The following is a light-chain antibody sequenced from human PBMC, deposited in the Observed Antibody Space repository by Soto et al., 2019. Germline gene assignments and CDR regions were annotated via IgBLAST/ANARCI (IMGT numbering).Light chain of an antibody. V-gene: IGKV3-20*01. J-gene: IGKJ1*01. CDR1: QSVSNNY. CDR3: QQYGSSGT. CDR2: GAS. Sequence: EIVLTHSPGTLSLSPGEIATLSFGASQSVSNNYLSCYQQKPGQAPRLLIYGASNRATGIPDRFSGSGSGTDFTLTISRLEPEDFAVYYCQQYGSSGTFGQGTKVDI.